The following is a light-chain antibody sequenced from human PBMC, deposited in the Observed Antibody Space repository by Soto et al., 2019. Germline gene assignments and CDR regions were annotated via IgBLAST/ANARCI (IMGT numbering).Light chain of an antibody. J-gene: IGLJ3*02. Sequence: QAVVTQPPSVSGAPGQRVTISCTGSYSNIGAGYEVHWYQQIPGTAPKLLISGHNNRPSGVPDRFFGSKSGTSASLTIIGLQAEDEADYYCQSYDNSLSGSWVFGGGTKLTVL. CDR3: QSYDNSLSGSWV. V-gene: IGLV1-40*01. CDR2: GHN. CDR1: YSNIGAGYE.